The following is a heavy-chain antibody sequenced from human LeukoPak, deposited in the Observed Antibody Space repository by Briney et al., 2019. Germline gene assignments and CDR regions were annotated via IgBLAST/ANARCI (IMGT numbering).Heavy chain of an antibody. V-gene: IGHV3-30*01. CDR2: ISYDGSNK. Sequence: GGSLRLSCAASGFTFSSYAMHWVRQAPGKGLEWVAVISYDGSNKYYADSVKGRFTISRDNSKNTLYLQMNSLRAEDTAAYYCARSTYGDYVWYYYYMDVWGKGTTVTVSS. D-gene: IGHD4-17*01. CDR1: GFTFSSYA. CDR3: ARSTYGDYVWYYYYMDV. J-gene: IGHJ6*03.